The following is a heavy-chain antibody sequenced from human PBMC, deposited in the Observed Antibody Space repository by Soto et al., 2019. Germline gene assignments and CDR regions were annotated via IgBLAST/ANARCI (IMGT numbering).Heavy chain of an antibody. CDR1: GYTFTNYY. J-gene: IGHJ6*04. CDR3: ARDLHGVVGDVTYNYYYGMDD. Sequence: ASVKVSCKASGYTFTNYYIYWVRQAPGQGLAWMGIINPSGGTTGYTPNFQGRLTMTRETSTNTVYMELSTLTSEDTAVYYCARDLHGVVGDVTYNYYYGMDDWGNGTTVTVSS. V-gene: IGHV1-46*01. CDR2: INPSGGTT. D-gene: IGHD3-3*01.